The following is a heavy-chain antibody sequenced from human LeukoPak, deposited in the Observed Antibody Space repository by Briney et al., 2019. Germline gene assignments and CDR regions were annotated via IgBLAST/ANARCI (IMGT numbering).Heavy chain of an antibody. V-gene: IGHV3-30*04. CDR3: ASESREDHSGSQYFQH. CDR1: GFTFSSYA. CDR2: ISYDRSNK. Sequence: GGSLRLSCAASGFTFSSYAMHWVRQAPGKGLEWVALISYDRSNKYYADSVKGRVTVSRDNSKNKLYLQMNSLRVEDTALYYCASESREDHSGSQYFQHWGQGTLVTVSS. J-gene: IGHJ1*01. D-gene: IGHD6-19*01.